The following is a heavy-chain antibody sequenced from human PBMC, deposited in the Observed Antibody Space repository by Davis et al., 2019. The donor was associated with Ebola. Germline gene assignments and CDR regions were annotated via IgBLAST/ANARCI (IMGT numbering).Heavy chain of an antibody. CDR2: ISSSGSTI. J-gene: IGHJ6*02. CDR1: GFTFSDYY. D-gene: IGHD2-21*02. V-gene: IGHV3-11*01. Sequence: PGGSLRLSCAASGFTFSDYYMSWIRQAPGKGLEWVSYISSSGSTIYYADSVKGRFTISRDNAKSSLYLQMSSLRAEDTAFYYCAKGVTGTYYYYGMDVWGQGTTVTVSS. CDR3: AKGVTGTYYYYGMDV.